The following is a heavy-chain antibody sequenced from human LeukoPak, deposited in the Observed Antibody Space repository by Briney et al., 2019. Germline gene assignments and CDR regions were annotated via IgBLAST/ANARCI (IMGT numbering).Heavy chain of an antibody. Sequence: GGSLRLSCAASGFTFSSYTMSWVRQAPGKGLEWVSAISGSGGSTYYADSVKGRFTISRDNSKNTLYLQMNSLKTEDTAVYYCTTDPPPNYYYDSSGLSNFDYWGQGTLVTVSS. CDR3: TTDPPPNYYYDSSGLSNFDY. CDR2: ISGSGGST. V-gene: IGHV3-23*01. CDR1: GFTFSSYT. J-gene: IGHJ4*02. D-gene: IGHD3-22*01.